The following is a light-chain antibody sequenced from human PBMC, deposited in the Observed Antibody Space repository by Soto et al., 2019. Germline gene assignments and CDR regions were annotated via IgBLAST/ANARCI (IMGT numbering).Light chain of an antibody. Sequence: DIQMTQSPSFLSASVGDRVTITCQASQDIRNYLNWYQQRPGKAPKLLIYDASNLEAGVPSRFRGSGSGTDFTFTISSLQPEDIATYYCQQFDNLPLTFGGGTKVEIK. CDR3: QQFDNLPLT. CDR2: DAS. J-gene: IGKJ4*01. CDR1: QDIRNY. V-gene: IGKV1-33*01.